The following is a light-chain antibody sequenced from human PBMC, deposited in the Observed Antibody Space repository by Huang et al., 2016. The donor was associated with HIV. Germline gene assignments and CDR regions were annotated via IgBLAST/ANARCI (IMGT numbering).Light chain of an antibody. V-gene: IGKV3-15*01. Sequence: EIVMTQSPATPSVSPGEGVTLSCRASQSVSSNLAWYQQKPGQAPRLLIYGASTRATAIPARFSGSGSGTDFTLTISSLQSEDFAVYYCQQYNNWPITFGQGTRLEIK. J-gene: IGKJ5*01. CDR2: GAS. CDR1: QSVSSN. CDR3: QQYNNWPIT.